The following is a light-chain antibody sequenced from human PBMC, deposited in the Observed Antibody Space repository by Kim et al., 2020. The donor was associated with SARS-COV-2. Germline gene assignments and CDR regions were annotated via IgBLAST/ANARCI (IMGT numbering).Light chain of an antibody. CDR1: QGISGY. V-gene: IGKV3-11*01. CDR3: QQRSNWPLT. J-gene: IGKJ4*01. Sequence: EIVLTQSPATLSLSPGERATLSCRASQGISGYLAWYQQKPGQAPRLVIHDASNRATGIPARFSGSGSGTDFTLTISSLEPEDFAVYYCQQRSNWPLTSGGGTKVDIK. CDR2: DAS.